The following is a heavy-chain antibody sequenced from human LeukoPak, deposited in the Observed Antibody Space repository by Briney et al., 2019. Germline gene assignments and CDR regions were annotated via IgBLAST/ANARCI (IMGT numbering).Heavy chain of an antibody. J-gene: IGHJ1*01. CDR1: GYTFTSYY. Sequence: ASVKVSCKASGYTFTSYYMHWVRQAPGQGLEWMGIINPSGGATRYAQKFQGRVTMTRDTSTSTVYTELSSLRSEDTALYYCARGGGITMPRGVPRSAEYFQHWGQGTLVTVSS. D-gene: IGHD3-10*01. CDR2: INPSGGAT. CDR3: ARGGGITMPRGVPRSAEYFQH. V-gene: IGHV1-46*03.